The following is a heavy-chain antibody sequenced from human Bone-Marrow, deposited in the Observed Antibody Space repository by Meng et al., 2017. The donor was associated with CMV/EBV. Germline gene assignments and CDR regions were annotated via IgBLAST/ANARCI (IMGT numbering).Heavy chain of an antibody. CDR3: ARGGEWELPEDWFDP. CDR2: INPNSGGT. J-gene: IGHJ5*02. D-gene: IGHD1-26*01. V-gene: IGHV1-2*02. CDR1: AYTFTGYY. Sequence: SAYTFTGYYRHWVRQAPGQGLEWMGWINPNSGGTNYAQKFQGRVAMTRDTSISTARMELSRLRSDDTAVYYCARGGEWELPEDWFDPWGQGTLVTVSS.